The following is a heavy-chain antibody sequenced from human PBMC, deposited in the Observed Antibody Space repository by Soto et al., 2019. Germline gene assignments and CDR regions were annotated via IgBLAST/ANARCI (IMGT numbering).Heavy chain of an antibody. CDR3: TTEFSSYRNYYFDY. J-gene: IGHJ4*02. D-gene: IGHD2-2*01. CDR2: IKSKLDGGTT. Sequence: GGSLRLSCAASGFTFNNAWMIWVRQAPGKGLEWVGRIKSKLDGGTTDYAAPVKGRVTISRDDSKNTLYLQMNSLKTEDTAVYYCTTEFSSYRNYYFDYWGQGTLVTV. V-gene: IGHV3-15*01. CDR1: GFTFNNAW.